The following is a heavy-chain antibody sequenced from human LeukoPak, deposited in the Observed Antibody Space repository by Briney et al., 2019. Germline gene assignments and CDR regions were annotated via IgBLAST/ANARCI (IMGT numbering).Heavy chain of an antibody. V-gene: IGHV4-59*01. CDR3: AGDVMSTALDAFDV. D-gene: IGHD1-1*01. CDR2: IYYSGSP. Sequence: PSETLSLTCTVSGGSISSYYWGWIRQPPGKGLEWIGSIYYSGSPTYNPSLKSRVTISVDTSKNQFSLQLSSVTAADTAVYYCAGDVMSTALDAFDVWGQGTVVTVSS. CDR1: GGSISSYY. J-gene: IGHJ3*01.